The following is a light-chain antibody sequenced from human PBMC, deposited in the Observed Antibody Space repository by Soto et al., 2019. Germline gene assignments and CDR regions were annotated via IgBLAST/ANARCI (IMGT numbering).Light chain of an antibody. CDR2: GVS. J-gene: IGLJ2*01. V-gene: IGLV2-11*01. Sequence: QSALTQPRSVSGSPGQSVTISCTGTSSDVGGYNYVSWYQQHPGKAPKLMIYGVSYRPSGVSNRFSGSKSGNTASLTISGLQAEDEADYYCSSHTAKTPVVFGGGTKLTVL. CDR3: SSHTAKTPVV. CDR1: SSDVGGYNY.